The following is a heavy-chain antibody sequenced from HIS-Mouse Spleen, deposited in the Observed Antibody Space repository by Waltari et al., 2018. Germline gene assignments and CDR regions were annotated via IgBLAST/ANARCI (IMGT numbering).Heavy chain of an antibody. CDR2: ISYDGSNK. CDR1: GVPFSAYG. V-gene: IGHV3-30*18. J-gene: IGHJ4*02. Sequence: QVRLVESGGGVVQPGSSLRLSWAASGVPFSAYGMHWLGQAPGKGLEWVAVISYDGSNKYYADSVKGRFTISRDNSKNTLYLQMNSLRAEDTAVYYCAKVNSGSYYFDYWGQGTLVTVSS. D-gene: IGHD1-26*01. CDR3: AKVNSGSYYFDY.